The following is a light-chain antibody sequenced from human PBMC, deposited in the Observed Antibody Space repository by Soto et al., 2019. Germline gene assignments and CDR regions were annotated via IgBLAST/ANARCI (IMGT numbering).Light chain of an antibody. CDR2: HDS. CDR3: QVWDSYSDHVV. V-gene: IGLV3-21*02. CDR1: NIGSKS. Sequence: SYELTQPPSVSVAPGQTARITGEESNIGSKSVHWYQQKPGQAPVLVVSHDSDRPSGIPERFSGSISGNTATLTISRVDAGDEADYFCQVWDSYSDHVVFGGGTKLTVL. J-gene: IGLJ3*02.